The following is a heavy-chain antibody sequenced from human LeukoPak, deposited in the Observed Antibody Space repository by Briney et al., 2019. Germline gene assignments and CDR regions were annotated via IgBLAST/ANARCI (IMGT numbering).Heavy chain of an antibody. V-gene: IGHV6-1*01. Sequence: SQTLSLTCAISGDSVSSNGAAWNWIRQSPSRGLEWLGRTYYRSKWYNDYAVSVKSRITINPDTFKNQFSLQLNSVTPEDTAVYYCARGDMAAAGTPNAFDIWGQGTMVTVSS. CDR3: ARGDMAAAGTPNAFDI. J-gene: IGHJ3*02. D-gene: IGHD6-13*01. CDR1: GDSVSSNGAA. CDR2: TYYRSKWYN.